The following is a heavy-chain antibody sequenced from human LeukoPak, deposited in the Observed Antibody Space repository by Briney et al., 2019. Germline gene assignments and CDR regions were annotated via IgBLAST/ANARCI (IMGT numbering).Heavy chain of an antibody. CDR2: INPNSGGT. J-gene: IGHJ4*02. Sequence: ASVKVSCKASGYTFTGYYMHWVRQAPGQGLEWMGWINPNSGGTNYAQKFQGRVTMTRDTSISTAYMELSRLRSDDTVVYYCARVDGGVRGSVDYWGQGTLVTVSS. D-gene: IGHD3-10*01. CDR3: ARVDGGVRGSVDY. V-gene: IGHV1-2*02. CDR1: GYTFTGYY.